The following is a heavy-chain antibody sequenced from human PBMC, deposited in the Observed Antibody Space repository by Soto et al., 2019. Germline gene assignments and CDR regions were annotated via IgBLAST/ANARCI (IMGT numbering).Heavy chain of an antibody. Sequence: PSETLSLTCAVSCDSINSGAYYWTLIRQPPGKGLEWIGCIYNNGGTDYSPSLKSRVTLSMDTSKNQFSLRLTSVTAADTAVYYCARGLTEWSNDYWGQGALVTVSS. V-gene: IGHV4-31*11. CDR3: ARGLTEWSNDY. D-gene: IGHD3-3*01. CDR1: CDSINSGAYY. CDR2: IYNNGGT. J-gene: IGHJ4*02.